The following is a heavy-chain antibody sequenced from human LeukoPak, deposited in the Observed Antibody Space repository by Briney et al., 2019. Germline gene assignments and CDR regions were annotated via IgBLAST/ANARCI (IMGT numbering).Heavy chain of an antibody. CDR2: IYYSGST. J-gene: IGHJ3*02. D-gene: IGHD4-17*01. V-gene: IGHV4-31*03. Sequence: SSETLFLTCTVSGGSISSGGYYWSWIRQHPGKGLEWIGYIYYSGSTYYNPSLKSRVTISVDTSKNQFSLKLSSVTAADTAVYYCARAAMTTVTTADLVSAFDIWGQGTMVTVSS. CDR1: GGSISSGGYY. CDR3: ARAAMTTVTTADLVSAFDI.